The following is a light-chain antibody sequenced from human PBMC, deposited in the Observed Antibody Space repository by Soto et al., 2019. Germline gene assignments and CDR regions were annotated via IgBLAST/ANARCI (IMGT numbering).Light chain of an antibody. V-gene: IGLV2-23*02. Sequence: QSALTQPASVSGSPGQSITISCTGTSSDVGSYNLVSWYQQHPGKAPKLIISEVSKRPSGVSNRFSGSKSGNTASLTISGLQAEDEAEYYCCSYAGSYTFEVFGTGTQLTVL. J-gene: IGLJ1*01. CDR1: SSDVGSYNL. CDR3: CSYAGSYTFEV. CDR2: EVS.